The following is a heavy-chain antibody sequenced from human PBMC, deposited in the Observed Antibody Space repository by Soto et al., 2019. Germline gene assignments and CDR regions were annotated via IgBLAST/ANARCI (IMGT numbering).Heavy chain of an antibody. CDR2: IYHSGST. Sequence: SETLSVTCAVSCGSISSSNWWSWVRQPPGKGLEWIGEIYHSGSTNYNPSLKSRVTISVDKSKNQFSLKLSSVTAADTAVYYCARVSGSYYYGMDVWGQGTTVT. J-gene: IGHJ6*02. CDR1: CGSISSSNW. CDR3: ARVSGSYYYGMDV. V-gene: IGHV4-4*02. D-gene: IGHD1-26*01.